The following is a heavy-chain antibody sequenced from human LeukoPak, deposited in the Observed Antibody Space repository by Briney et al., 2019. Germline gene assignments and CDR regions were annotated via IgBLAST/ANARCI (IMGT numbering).Heavy chain of an antibody. D-gene: IGHD6-13*01. CDR1: GFTFNNYW. V-gene: IGHV3-7*03. CDR3: ATVWYHVFDI. J-gene: IGHJ3*02. CDR2: INQDGSES. Sequence: GVSLRLSCAASGFTFNNYWMTWVRQAPGKGLEWVANINQDGSESYYVASMKGRFTISRDNAKSSLYLQMNSLRDEDTAIYYCATVWYHVFDIWGQGTMVTVSS.